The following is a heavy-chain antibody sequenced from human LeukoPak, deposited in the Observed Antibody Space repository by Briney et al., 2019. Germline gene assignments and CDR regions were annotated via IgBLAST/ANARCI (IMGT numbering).Heavy chain of an antibody. CDR2: IYHSGST. J-gene: IGHJ4*01. Sequence: SETLSLTCAVSGGSISSNNWWSWVRQPPGKGLEWIGEIYHSGSTNYNPSVKSRVTISVDKSKNQFSLKLSSVTDADTAVYYCARGPYSSGWYAFDYWGHGTLVTVSS. CDR3: ARGPYSSGWYAFDY. D-gene: IGHD6-19*01. V-gene: IGHV4-4*02. CDR1: GGSISSNNW.